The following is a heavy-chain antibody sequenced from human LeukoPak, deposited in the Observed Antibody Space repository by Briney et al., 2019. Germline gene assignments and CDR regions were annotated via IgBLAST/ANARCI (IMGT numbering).Heavy chain of an antibody. CDR2: INPSGCNT. CDR3: ARDEGIAVAPSPY. D-gene: IGHD6-19*01. J-gene: IGHJ4*02. CDR1: GYTFTSYY. Sequence: ASVKVSCKASGYTFTSYYMHWVRQAPGQGLEWMGIINPSGCNTSYAQKFQGRVTMTRDTSTSKVYMELSSLRSEDTAVYYCARDEGIAVAPSPYWGQGTLVTVSS. V-gene: IGHV1-46*01.